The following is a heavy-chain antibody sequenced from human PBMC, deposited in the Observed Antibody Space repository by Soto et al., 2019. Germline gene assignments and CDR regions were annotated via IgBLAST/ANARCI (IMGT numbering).Heavy chain of an antibody. D-gene: IGHD3-9*01. CDR2: ISGSGGST. V-gene: IGHV3-23*01. CDR3: AKDLVDPDDAFDI. CDR1: GFTFISYA. Sequence: PGGSLRLSCAASGFTFISYAMSWVRQAPGKGLEWVSAISGSGGSTYYADSVKGRFTISRDNSKNTLYLQMNSLRAEDTAVYYCAKDLVDPDDAFDIWGQGTMVTVSS. J-gene: IGHJ3*02.